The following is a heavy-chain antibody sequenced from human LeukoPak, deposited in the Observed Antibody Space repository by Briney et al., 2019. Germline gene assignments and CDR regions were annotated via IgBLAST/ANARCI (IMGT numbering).Heavy chain of an antibody. Sequence: GGSLRLSCAASGFTSSSYAMSWVRQAPGKGLEWVSIIYSGGSTFYADSVKGRFTISRDNSKNTLYLQMNSLRAEGTAVYYCARGGSYLSAFDIWGQGTMVTVSS. V-gene: IGHV3-53*01. CDR3: ARGGSYLSAFDI. CDR1: GFTSSSYA. J-gene: IGHJ3*02. CDR2: IYSGGST. D-gene: IGHD1-26*01.